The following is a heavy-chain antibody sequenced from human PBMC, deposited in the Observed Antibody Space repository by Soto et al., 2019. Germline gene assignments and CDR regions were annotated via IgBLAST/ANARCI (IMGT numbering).Heavy chain of an antibody. CDR1: GGSISSSSYY. Sequence: QLQLQESGPGLVKPSETLSLTCSVSGGSISSSSYYWGWIRQPPGKGLEWIGSIYRSGYTYDNPSLTRRXTXSXXTPTNQFALKLTSVTAADTAVYYCARHTLVRGVKDSCWFDPWGQGTLVTVSS. CDR3: ARHTLVRGVKDSCWFDP. CDR2: IYRSGYT. D-gene: IGHD3-10*01. J-gene: IGHJ5*02. V-gene: IGHV4-39*01.